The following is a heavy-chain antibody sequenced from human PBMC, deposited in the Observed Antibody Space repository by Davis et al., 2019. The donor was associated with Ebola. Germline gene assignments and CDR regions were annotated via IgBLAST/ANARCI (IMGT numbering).Heavy chain of an antibody. D-gene: IGHD3-3*01. V-gene: IGHV4-4*07. CDR2: IYTSGST. CDR1: GGSISSYY. Sequence: PSETLSLTCTVSGGSISSYYWSWIRQPAGKGLEWIGRIYTSGSTNYNPSLKSRVTISVDTSKDQFSLKLSSVTAADTAVYYCARGGYDFWSGYYYYYYYMDVWGKGTTVTVSS. J-gene: IGHJ6*03. CDR3: ARGGYDFWSGYYYYYYYMDV.